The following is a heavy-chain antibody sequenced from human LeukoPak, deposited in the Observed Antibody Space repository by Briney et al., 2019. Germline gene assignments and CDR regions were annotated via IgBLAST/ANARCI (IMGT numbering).Heavy chain of an antibody. CDR2: IYYSGGTGDT. D-gene: IGHD3-10*01. Sequence: SETLSLTCSVSGGSVSSGRFYWTWIRQSPAEGLEWIGYIYYSGGTGDTNYNPSLNIGVTISVDASKNQFSLKLSSVTAADTAVYYCARSGAPYYFSSWGQGIRVTVSS. CDR3: ARSGAPYYFSS. V-gene: IGHV4-61*01. J-gene: IGHJ5*02. CDR1: GGSVSSGRFY.